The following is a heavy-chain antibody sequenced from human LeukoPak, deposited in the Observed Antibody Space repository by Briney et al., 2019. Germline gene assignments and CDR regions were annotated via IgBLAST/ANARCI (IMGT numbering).Heavy chain of an antibody. CDR2: INHSGST. V-gene: IGHV4-39*06. Sequence: NPSETLSLTCTVSGGSISSSSYYWGWIRQPPGKGLEWIGKINHSGSTNYNPSLKRRVTISVDTSKNQFALKLSSVTAGDTAVYYCARPRFNRFDPWGQGTQVTVSS. CDR1: GGSISSSSYY. J-gene: IGHJ5*02. CDR3: ARPRFNRFDP.